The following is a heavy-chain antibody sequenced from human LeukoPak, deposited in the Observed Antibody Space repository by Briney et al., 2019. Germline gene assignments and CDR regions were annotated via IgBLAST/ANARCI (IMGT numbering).Heavy chain of an antibody. D-gene: IGHD3-3*01. CDR3: ARVGPGYDFWSGYYSFDY. CDR1: GGSISSYY. Sequence: SETLSLTCTVSGGSISSYYWSWIRQPPGKGLEWIGYIYYTGSTKYNPSLKGRVTISVDTSKNQFSLKLSSVTAADTAVYYCARVGPGYDFWSGYYSFDYWGQGTLVTVSS. J-gene: IGHJ4*02. CDR2: IYYTGST. V-gene: IGHV4-59*01.